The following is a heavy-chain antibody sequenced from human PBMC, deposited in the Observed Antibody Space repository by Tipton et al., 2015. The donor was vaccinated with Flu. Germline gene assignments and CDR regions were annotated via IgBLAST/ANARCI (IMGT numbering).Heavy chain of an antibody. V-gene: IGHV4-39*07. Sequence: TLSLTCTVSGGSISSSSYYWGWIRQPPGKGLEWIGSIYHSGSTYYNPSLKSRVTISLDTSKKHFSLNLSSVIAADTAMYYCARGSYGELLYFDYWGQGTLGIVSS. CDR2: IYHSGST. CDR1: GGSISSSSYY. CDR3: ARGSYGELLYFDY. J-gene: IGHJ4*02. D-gene: IGHD1-26*01.